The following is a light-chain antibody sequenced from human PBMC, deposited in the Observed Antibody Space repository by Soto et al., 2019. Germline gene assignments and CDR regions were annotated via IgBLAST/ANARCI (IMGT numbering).Light chain of an antibody. J-gene: IGKJ5*01. CDR1: HVISNY. CDR3: QQHNTYPIT. CDR2: DAS. Sequence: SLSAPDDDRDNITCQTRHVISNYSKWYQQKPEKAPKLLIYDASNSDTGVPTMFSGSCSGTESTLTSGLLSPEDFATYCCQQHNTYPITSGQGTRLEIK. V-gene: IGKV1-33*01.